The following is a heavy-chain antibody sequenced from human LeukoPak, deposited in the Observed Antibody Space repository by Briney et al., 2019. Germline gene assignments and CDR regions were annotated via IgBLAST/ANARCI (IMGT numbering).Heavy chain of an antibody. J-gene: IGHJ4*02. CDR2: ISSSSSYI. V-gene: IGHV3-21*01. CDR3: ARGRYGSGSYKSDY. Sequence: GGSLRLSCAASGFTFSTYSMNWVRQAPGKGLEWVSSISSSSSYIYYADSVKGRFTISRDNAKNSLYLQMNSLRAEDTAVYYCARGRYGSGSYKSDYWGQGTLVTVSS. D-gene: IGHD3-10*01. CDR1: GFTFSTYS.